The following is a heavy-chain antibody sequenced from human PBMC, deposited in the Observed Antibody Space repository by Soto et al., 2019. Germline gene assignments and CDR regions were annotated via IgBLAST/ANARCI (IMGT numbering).Heavy chain of an antibody. J-gene: IGHJ4*02. V-gene: IGHV4-59*08. Sequence: SETLSLTCTVSGGSISSYYWSWIRQPPGKGLEWIGYIYYSGSTNYNPSLKSRVTISVDTSKNQFSLKLSSVTAADTAVYYCARPGDEYSGYDLPFDYWGQGTLVTVSS. CDR2: IYYSGST. D-gene: IGHD5-12*01. CDR3: ARPGDEYSGYDLPFDY. CDR1: GGSISSYY.